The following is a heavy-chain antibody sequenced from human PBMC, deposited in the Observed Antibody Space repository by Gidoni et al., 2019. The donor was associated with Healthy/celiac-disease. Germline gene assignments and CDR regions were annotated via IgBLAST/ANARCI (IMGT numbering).Heavy chain of an antibody. D-gene: IGHD3-22*01. CDR2: IYPGDSDT. CDR1: GYSFTRYW. J-gene: IGHJ3*02. V-gene: IGHV5-51*01. Sequence: EVQLVQSGAEVKKPGESLKISCKGSGYSFTRYWIGWVRQMPGKGLEWMGIIYPGDSDTRYSPSFQGQVTISADKSISTAYLQWSSLKASDTAMYYCARHLLDYYDSSGEWAFDIWGQGTMVTVSS. CDR3: ARHLLDYYDSSGEWAFDI.